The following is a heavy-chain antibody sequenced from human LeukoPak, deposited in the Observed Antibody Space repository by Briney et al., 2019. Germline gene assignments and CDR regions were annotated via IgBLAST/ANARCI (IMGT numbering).Heavy chain of an antibody. Sequence: SVKVSCKASGGTFSSYAISWMRQAPGQGLEWMGGIIPIFGTANYAQKFQGRVTITADESTSTAYMELSSLRSEDTAVYYCARAPMVRGFFYYYYMDVWGKGTTVTISS. J-gene: IGHJ6*03. CDR3: ARAPMVRGFFYYYYMDV. CDR1: GGTFSSYA. V-gene: IGHV1-69*13. D-gene: IGHD3-10*01. CDR2: IIPIFGTA.